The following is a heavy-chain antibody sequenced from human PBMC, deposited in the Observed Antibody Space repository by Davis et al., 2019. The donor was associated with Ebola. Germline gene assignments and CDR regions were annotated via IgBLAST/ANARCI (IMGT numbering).Heavy chain of an antibody. CDR2: IYYRGST. CDR3: ARGGGWLVRDY. D-gene: IGHD6-19*01. V-gene: IGHV4-59*12. J-gene: IGHJ4*02. CDR1: GGSISSYY. Sequence: MPSETLSLTCAVSGGSISSYYWSWIRQPPGKGLEWIGYIYYRGSTNYNPSLKSRVTISVDTSKNQFSLKLSSVTAADTAVYYCARGGGWLVRDYWGQGTLVTVSS.